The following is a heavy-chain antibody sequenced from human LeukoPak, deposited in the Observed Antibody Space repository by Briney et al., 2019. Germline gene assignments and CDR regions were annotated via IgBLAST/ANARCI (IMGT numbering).Heavy chain of an antibody. CDR2: IDHTGST. V-gene: IGHV4-34*01. Sequence: SETLSLTCAVYGGSFSAYYWSWIRQPPGKGLEWIGEIDHTGSTNYNPSLKSRVTMSVDSSKNQISLQVTSVTAADTAVYFCTREENYGDHPRTVILDSWGQGVLVTVSS. CDR3: TREENYGDHPRTVILDS. CDR1: GGSFSAYY. D-gene: IGHD4-17*01. J-gene: IGHJ4*02.